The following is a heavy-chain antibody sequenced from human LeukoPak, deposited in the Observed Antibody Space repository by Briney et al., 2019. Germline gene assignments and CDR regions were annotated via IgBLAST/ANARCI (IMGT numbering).Heavy chain of an antibody. Sequence: ASVKVSCKASGYTFTGYYMHWVRQAPGQGLEWMGRINPNSGGTNYAQKFQGRVTMTRNTSISTAYMDLSSLRSEDTAVYYCARGTLTGTIGDYWGQGTLVTVSS. J-gene: IGHJ4*02. D-gene: IGHD1-7*01. CDR1: GYTFTGYY. V-gene: IGHV1-2*06. CDR3: ARGTLTGTIGDY. CDR2: INPNSGGT.